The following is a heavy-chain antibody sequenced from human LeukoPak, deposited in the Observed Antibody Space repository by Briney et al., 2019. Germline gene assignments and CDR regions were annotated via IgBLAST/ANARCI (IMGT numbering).Heavy chain of an antibody. J-gene: IGHJ5*02. V-gene: IGHV3-23*01. CDR1: GFTFSSYA. D-gene: IGHD3-3*01. CDR3: AKEGGPYYDFWSGYYTGNWFDP. CDR2: ISGSGGST. Sequence: PGGSLRLSCAASGFTFSSYAMSWVRQAPGKGLEWVSAISGSGGSTYYADSVKGRFTISRDNSKNTLYLQMNSLRAEDTAVYYCAKEGGPYYDFWSGYYTGNWFDPWGQGTLVTVSS.